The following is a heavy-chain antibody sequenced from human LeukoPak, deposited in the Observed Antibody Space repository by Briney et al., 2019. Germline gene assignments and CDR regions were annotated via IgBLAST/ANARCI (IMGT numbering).Heavy chain of an antibody. J-gene: IGHJ4*02. D-gene: IGHD1-26*01. Sequence: QTGGSLRLSCAASGFTFSSYWMHWVRQAPGKGLVWVSRIKSDGSITTYADSVKGRFTISRGNAKNTLYLQMNSLRAEDTAVYYCARGGTSYSGKLDYWGLGTLVTVSS. CDR2: IKSDGSIT. V-gene: IGHV3-74*01. CDR3: ARGGTSYSGKLDY. CDR1: GFTFSSYW.